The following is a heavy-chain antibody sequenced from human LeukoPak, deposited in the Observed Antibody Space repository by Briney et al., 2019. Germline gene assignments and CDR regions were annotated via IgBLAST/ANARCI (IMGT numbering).Heavy chain of an antibody. V-gene: IGHV1-46*01. D-gene: IGHD6-13*01. CDR1: VYTFTSYS. Sequence: ASVKVSCKASVYTFTSYSMHWVRQAPGQGLEWMGIINPSGGSTSYAQKFQGRVTMTRDMSTSTVYMELSSLRSEDTAVYYCARVGYSSSWYKGPGYFDYWGQGTLVTVSS. CDR2: INPSGGST. CDR3: ARVGYSSSWYKGPGYFDY. J-gene: IGHJ4*02.